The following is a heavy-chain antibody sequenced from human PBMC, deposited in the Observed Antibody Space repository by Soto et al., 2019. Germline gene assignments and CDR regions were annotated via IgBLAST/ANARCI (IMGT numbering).Heavy chain of an antibody. V-gene: IGHV3-23*01. CDR2: ISGSGGST. CDR1: GFTFSSYA. J-gene: IGHJ3*02. D-gene: IGHD3-22*01. Sequence: EVQLLESGGGLVQPGGSLRLSCAASGFTFSSYAMSWVRQAPGKGLEWVSAISGSGGSTYYADSVKGRFTISRDNSKNTLYLQMNSLRAEDTAVYYCAKVAYYYDSSGYYDAFDIWGQGTMVTVSS. CDR3: AKVAYYYDSSGYYDAFDI.